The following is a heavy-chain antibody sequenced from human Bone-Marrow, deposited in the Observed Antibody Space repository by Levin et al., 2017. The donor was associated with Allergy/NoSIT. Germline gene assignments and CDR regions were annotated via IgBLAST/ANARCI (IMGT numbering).Heavy chain of an antibody. D-gene: IGHD2-8*02. V-gene: IGHV1-69*06. Sequence: SVKVSCKASGGTFSSYAISWVRQAPGQGLEWMGGIIPIFGTANYAQKFQGRVTITADKSTSTAYMELSSLRSEDTAVYYCARGFRVPRARRGCTGGVCYSGGNYYYYYYMDVWGKGTTVTVSS. CDR3: ARGFRVPRARRGCTGGVCYSGGNYYYYYYMDV. J-gene: IGHJ6*03. CDR1: GGTFSSYA. CDR2: IIPIFGTA.